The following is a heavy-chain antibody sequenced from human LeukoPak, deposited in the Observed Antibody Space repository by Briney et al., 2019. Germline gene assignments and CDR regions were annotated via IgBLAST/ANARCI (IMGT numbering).Heavy chain of an antibody. Sequence: PGGSLRLSCAASGFPFSSYGMHWVRQAPGKGLEWVSGISGSGGSTYYADSVKGRFTISRDNSKNTLYLQMNSLRAEDTAVYYCAKDQGIQLWPIGMDVWGKGTTVTVSS. V-gene: IGHV3-23*01. CDR1: GFPFSSYG. CDR3: AKDQGIQLWPIGMDV. CDR2: ISGSGGST. D-gene: IGHD5-18*01. J-gene: IGHJ6*04.